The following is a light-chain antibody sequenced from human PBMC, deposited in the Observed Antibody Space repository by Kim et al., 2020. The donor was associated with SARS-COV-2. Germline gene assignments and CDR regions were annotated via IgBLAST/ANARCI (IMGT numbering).Light chain of an antibody. CDR2: LGS. V-gene: IGKV2-28*01. CDR3: MQALQTPRT. Sequence: EPASISCRSSQSLLHSNGYNYLDWYLQKPGQSPQLLIYLGSNRASGVPDRFSGSGSGTDFTLKISRVEAKDVGVYYCMQALQTPRTFGQGTKLEI. CDR1: QSLLHSNGYNY. J-gene: IGKJ2*01.